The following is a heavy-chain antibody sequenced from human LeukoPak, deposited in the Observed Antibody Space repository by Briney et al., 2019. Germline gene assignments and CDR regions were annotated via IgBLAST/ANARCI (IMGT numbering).Heavy chain of an antibody. J-gene: IGHJ6*02. CDR2: INHSGST. Sequence: PSETLSLTCAVYGGSFSGYYWSWIRQPPGKGLECNGEINHSGSTNYNPSLKSRVTISVDTSKNQFSLKLSSVTAADTAVYYCARKYSSSRHRRYYGMDVWGQGTTVTVSS. D-gene: IGHD6-13*01. V-gene: IGHV4-34*01. CDR3: ARKYSSSRHRRYYGMDV. CDR1: GGSFSGYY.